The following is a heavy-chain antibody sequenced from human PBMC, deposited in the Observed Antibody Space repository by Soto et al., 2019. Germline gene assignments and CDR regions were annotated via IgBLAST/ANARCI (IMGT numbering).Heavy chain of an antibody. CDR3: ARAYSSSSLRYNWFDP. CDR1: GFTFSSYA. CDR2: ISYDGSNK. D-gene: IGHD6-6*01. Sequence: SLRLSCAASGFTFSSYAMHWVRQAPGKGLEWVAVISYDGSNKYYADSVKGRFTISRDNSKNTLYLQMNSLRAEDTAVYYCARAYSSSSLRYNWFDPWGQGTLVTVSS. J-gene: IGHJ5*02. V-gene: IGHV3-30-3*01.